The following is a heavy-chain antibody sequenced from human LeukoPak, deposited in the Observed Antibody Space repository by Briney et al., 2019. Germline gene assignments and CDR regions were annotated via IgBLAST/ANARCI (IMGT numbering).Heavy chain of an antibody. CDR3: ARVMYDGYSSSWFDAFDI. D-gene: IGHD6-13*01. CDR1: SGSISSYY. CDR2: IYYSGTT. V-gene: IGHV4-59*12. J-gene: IGHJ3*02. Sequence: PSETLSLTCTVSSGSISSYYWSWIRQPPGKGLEWIGYIYYSGTTNYNPSLKSRVTISLDTSKNQFSLKLSSVTAADTAVYYCARVMYDGYSSSWFDAFDIWGQGTMVTVSS.